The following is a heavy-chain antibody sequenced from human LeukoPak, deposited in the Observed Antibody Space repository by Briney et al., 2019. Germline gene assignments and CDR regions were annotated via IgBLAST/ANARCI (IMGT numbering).Heavy chain of an antibody. J-gene: IGHJ4*02. CDR1: GGSFSGYY. CDR3: ARGGYYFDY. CDR2: INHSGST. V-gene: IGHV4-34*01. Sequence: SETLSLTCAVYGGSFSGYYWSWIRHPPGKGLEWIGEINHSGSTNYTPSLKRRVTISVDTSKNQFSLKLSSVTAADTAVEYCARGGYYFDYWGQGTLVTVSS.